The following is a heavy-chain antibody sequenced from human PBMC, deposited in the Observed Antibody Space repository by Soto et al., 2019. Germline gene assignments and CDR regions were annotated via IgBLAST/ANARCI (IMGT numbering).Heavy chain of an antibody. CDR3: ARHFPLPTDLQFYYYYYYGVDV. CDR1: GYNFTTFW. Sequence: PGESLKISCKASGYNFTTFWISWMRQVPGKGLEWMGSIDPSDSYSNYSPSFQGHITISADKSINTAYLHFSNLKASDTAVYYCARHFPLPTDLQFYYYYYYGVDVWGHGTAVTV. D-gene: IGHD3-3*02. V-gene: IGHV5-10-1*01. J-gene: IGHJ6*02. CDR2: IDPSDSYS.